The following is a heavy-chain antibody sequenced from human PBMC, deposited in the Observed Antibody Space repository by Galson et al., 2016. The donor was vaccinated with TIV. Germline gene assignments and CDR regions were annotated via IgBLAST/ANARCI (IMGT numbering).Heavy chain of an antibody. CDR2: INPSGGST. CDR1: GYTFTSYY. CDR3: ARVLEVAGTDY. D-gene: IGHD6-19*01. V-gene: IGHV1-46*01. Sequence: SVKVSCKASGYTFTSYYMHWVRQAPGQGLEWMGIINPSGGSTSYAQKFQGRVTMTRDTSTSTVYLELSSLRSEDTAVYYCARVLEVAGTDYWGQGTLVTVSS. J-gene: IGHJ4*02.